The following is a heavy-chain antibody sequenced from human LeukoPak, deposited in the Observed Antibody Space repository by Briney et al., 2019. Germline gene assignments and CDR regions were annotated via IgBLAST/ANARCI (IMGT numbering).Heavy chain of an antibody. CDR1: GYTFTNYA. CDR3: ARVYSERRSGVTGHNDF. J-gene: IGHJ4*02. D-gene: IGHD2-21*02. CDR2: INLVNGNT. Sequence: GASVKVSCKASGYTFTNYAMHWVRLAPGQRLQWMGWINLVNGNTKYSQYFEGRVTITRDTSASTVYMDLTNLRSDDTAVYYCARVYSERRSGVTGHNDFWGQGTLVTVSS. V-gene: IGHV1-3*01.